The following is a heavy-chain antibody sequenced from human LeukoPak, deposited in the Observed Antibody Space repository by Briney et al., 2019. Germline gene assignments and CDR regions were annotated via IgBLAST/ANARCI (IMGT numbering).Heavy chain of an antibody. CDR2: IWYDGSNK. Sequence: GGSLRLSCAASGFTFSSYGMHWVRQAPGKGLEWVAVIWYDGSNKYYADSVKGRLTISRDNSKNTLYLQMNSLRAEDTAVYYCARDGSRYSSVPGYGMDVWGQGTTVTVSS. CDR1: GFTFSSYG. J-gene: IGHJ6*02. D-gene: IGHD6-19*01. V-gene: IGHV3-33*01. CDR3: ARDGSRYSSVPGYGMDV.